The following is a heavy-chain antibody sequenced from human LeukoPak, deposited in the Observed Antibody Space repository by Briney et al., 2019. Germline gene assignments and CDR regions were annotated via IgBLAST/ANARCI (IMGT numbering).Heavy chain of an antibody. V-gene: IGHV4-39*07. CDR3: ARGRADPVYYYYYYMDV. CDR2: IYYSGST. Sequence: SETLPLTCTVSGGSISSSSYYWGWIRQPPGKGLEWIGSIYYSGSTYYNPSLKSRVTISVDTSKNQFSLKLSSVTAADTAVYYCARGRADPVYYYYYYMDVWGKGTTVTVSS. J-gene: IGHJ6*03. CDR1: GGSISSSSYY.